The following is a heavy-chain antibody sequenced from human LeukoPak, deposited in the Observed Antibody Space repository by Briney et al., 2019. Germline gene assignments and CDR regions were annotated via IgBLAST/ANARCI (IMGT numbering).Heavy chain of an antibody. CDR3: VRVVAGTFDY. CDR1: GFTVSSNY. J-gene: IGHJ4*02. D-gene: IGHD6-19*01. Sequence: GGSLRLSGAASGFTVSSNYMSWVRQAPGKGLEWVSVIYSGGSTYYADSVKGRFTISRDNSKNTLYLQMNSLRAEDTAVYYCVRVVAGTFDYWGQGTLVTVSS. V-gene: IGHV3-66*01. CDR2: IYSGGST.